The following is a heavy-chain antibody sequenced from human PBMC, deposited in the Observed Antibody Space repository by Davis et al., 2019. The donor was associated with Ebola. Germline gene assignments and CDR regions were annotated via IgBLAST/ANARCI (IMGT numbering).Heavy chain of an antibody. Sequence: SGPTLAKPTQTLTLTCPFSGFSLTTRGVGVGWIRQPPGKALEWLALIYWDDDKRNRPSLKSRLTITKDTSNDQVVLTMTSMDPVDSATYYCVHRHLTTTTDYGMDVWGQGTTVTVSS. CDR3: VHRHLTTTTDYGMDV. J-gene: IGHJ6*02. CDR1: GFSLTTRGVG. V-gene: IGHV2-5*02. CDR2: IYWDDDK. D-gene: IGHD1-7*01.